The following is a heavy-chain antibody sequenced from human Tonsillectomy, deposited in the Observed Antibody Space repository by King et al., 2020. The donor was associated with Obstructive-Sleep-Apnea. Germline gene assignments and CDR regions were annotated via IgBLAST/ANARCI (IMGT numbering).Heavy chain of an antibody. CDR1: GGSITSYY. CDR3: ARRGELGGGGWTWWYFDL. CDR2: IYYSGST. Sequence: QLQESGPGLVKPSETLSLTCTVSGGSITSYYWSWIRQPPGKGLEWIGYIYYSGSTNYNPSLKSRVTISVDTSKNQFSLKLSSVTAADTAMYYCARRGELGGGGWTWWYFDLWGRGTLVTVSS. D-gene: IGHD6-19*01. V-gene: IGHV4-59*08. J-gene: IGHJ2*01.